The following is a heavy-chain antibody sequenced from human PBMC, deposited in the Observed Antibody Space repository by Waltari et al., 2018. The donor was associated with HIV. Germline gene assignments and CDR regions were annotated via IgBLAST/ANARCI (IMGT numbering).Heavy chain of an antibody. CDR1: GFTVRSNY. CDR2: IYSGGST. D-gene: IGHD6-13*01. V-gene: IGHV3-53*01. CDR3: ARVRQLVGWFDP. J-gene: IGHJ5*02. Sequence: EVQLVESGGGLIQPGGSLRLSCAASGFTVRSNYMSWVRQAPGKGLEWVSVIYSGGSTYYADSVKDRFTISRDNSKNTLYLQMNSLRAEDTAVYYCARVRQLVGWFDPWGQGTLVTVSS.